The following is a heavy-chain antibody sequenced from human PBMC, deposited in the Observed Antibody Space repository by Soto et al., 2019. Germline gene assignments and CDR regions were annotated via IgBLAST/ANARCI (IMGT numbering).Heavy chain of an antibody. CDR1: GYTFTSYY. CDR2: INPSGGST. V-gene: IGHV1-46*01. CDR3: AREAREDEQLVWDVRDWFDP. J-gene: IGHJ5*02. Sequence: ASVKVSCKASGYTFTSYYMHWVLQAPGQGLEWMGIINPSGGSTSYAQKFQGRVTMTRDTSTSTVYMELSSLRSEDTAVYYCAREAREDEQLVWDVRDWFDPWGQGTLVTVSS. D-gene: IGHD6-6*01.